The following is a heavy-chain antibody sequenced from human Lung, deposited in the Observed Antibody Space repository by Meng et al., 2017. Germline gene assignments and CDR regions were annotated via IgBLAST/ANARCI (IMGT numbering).Heavy chain of an antibody. J-gene: IGHJ4*02. V-gene: IGHV4-34*01. D-gene: IGHD4-11*01. CDR2: INHSGST. CDR3: ARGPTTMAHDFDY. CDR1: GGSFSDYY. Sequence: QVQLQPGGAGLLKPSETLSLDCVVSGGSFSDYYWSWIRQPPGKGLEWIGEINHSGSTNYNPSLESRATISVDTSQNNLSLKLSSVTAADSAVYYCARGPTTMAHDFDYWGQGTLVTVSS.